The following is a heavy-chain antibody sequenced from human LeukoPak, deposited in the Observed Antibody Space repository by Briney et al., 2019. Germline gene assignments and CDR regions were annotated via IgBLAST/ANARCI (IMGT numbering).Heavy chain of an antibody. V-gene: IGHV3-30*02. J-gene: IGHJ4*02. CDR2: IRYDGSNK. CDR3: AKDRAVAGTGVEYFDY. Sequence: GGSLRLSCAASGFTFSSYGMHWVRQAPGKGLEWVAFIRYDGSNKYYADSVKGRFTISRDNSKNTLYLQMNSLRAEDTAVYYCAKDRAVAGTGVEYFDYWGQGTLVTVSS. D-gene: IGHD6-19*01. CDR1: GFTFSSYG.